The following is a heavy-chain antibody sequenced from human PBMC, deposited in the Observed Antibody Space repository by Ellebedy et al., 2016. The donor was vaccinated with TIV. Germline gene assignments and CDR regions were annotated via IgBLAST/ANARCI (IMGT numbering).Heavy chain of an antibody. D-gene: IGHD2-21*02. CDR2: MNPKSGNT. Sequence: ASVKVSCXASGYTFTTFEINWVRQATGQGLEWMGWMNPKSGNTGYAQKFQGRVTMTRDTSTSTAYMELSSLRSEDSAVYYCGTGDWTFLGMDVWGPGTTVTVSS. CDR1: GYTFTTFE. CDR3: GTGDWTFLGMDV. J-gene: IGHJ6*02. V-gene: IGHV1-8*01.